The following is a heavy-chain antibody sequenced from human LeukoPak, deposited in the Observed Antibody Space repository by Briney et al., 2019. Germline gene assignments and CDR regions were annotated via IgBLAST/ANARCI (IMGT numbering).Heavy chain of an antibody. CDR2: INHSGST. J-gene: IGHJ4*02. CDR3: ARGRREYYYDSSGRHYFDY. V-gene: IGHV4-34*01. D-gene: IGHD3-22*01. CDR1: GGSFSGYY. Sequence: PSETLSLTCAVYGGSFSGYYWSWIRQPPGKGLEWIGEINHSGSTNYNPSLNSRVTISVDTSKNQFSPKLSSVTAADTAVYYCARGRREYYYDSSGRHYFDYWGQGTLVTVSS.